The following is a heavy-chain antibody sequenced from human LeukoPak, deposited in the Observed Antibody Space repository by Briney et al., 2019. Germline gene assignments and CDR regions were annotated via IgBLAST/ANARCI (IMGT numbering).Heavy chain of an antibody. CDR2: IYHSGTI. Sequence: SETLSLTCTVSGYSISSGYYWGWIRQAPGKGLEWIGSIYHSGTIKYNPSLKSRVTISIDTSKNKFSLKLSSVTAADTAVYYCARDWGYCINGVCYAFDYWGQGTLVTVSS. CDR3: ARDWGYCINGVCYAFDY. V-gene: IGHV4-38-2*02. D-gene: IGHD2-8*01. J-gene: IGHJ4*02. CDR1: GYSISSGYY.